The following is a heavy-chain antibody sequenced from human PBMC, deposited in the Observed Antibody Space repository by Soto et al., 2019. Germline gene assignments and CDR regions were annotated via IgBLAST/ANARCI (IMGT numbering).Heavy chain of an antibody. Sequence: ESGGGVVQPGRSLRLSCAASGFTFSHYAMHWVRQAPGKGLEWVAVISYDGTSQDYAASVRGRFTISRDNFKSALFLQMNSLRLEDTAVYYCASPTTEIDNWGQGTLVTVSS. CDR2: ISYDGTSQ. D-gene: IGHD4-17*01. V-gene: IGHV3-30*03. CDR1: GFTFSHYA. J-gene: IGHJ4*02. CDR3: ASPTTEIDN.